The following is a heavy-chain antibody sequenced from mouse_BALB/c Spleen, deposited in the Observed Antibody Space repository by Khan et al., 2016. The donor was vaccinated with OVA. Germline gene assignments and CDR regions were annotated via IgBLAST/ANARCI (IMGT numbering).Heavy chain of an antibody. Sequence: EVKLEESGPGLVKPSQSLSLTCTVTGYSITSDYAWNWIRQFPGNKLEWMGYISYSGSTNYNPALKSRISITRDKSKNQFFLQLNSVTTEDTATYYCARDGSRYNYAMDYWGQGTSVTVSS. CDR3: ARDGSRYNYAMDY. V-gene: IGHV3-2*02. J-gene: IGHJ4*01. D-gene: IGHD2-3*01. CDR1: GYSITSDYA. CDR2: ISYSGST.